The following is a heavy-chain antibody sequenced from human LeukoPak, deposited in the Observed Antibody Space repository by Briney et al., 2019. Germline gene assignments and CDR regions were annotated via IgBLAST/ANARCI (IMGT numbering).Heavy chain of an antibody. CDR3: ARGYSSSWYEY. Sequence: GASVKVSCKASGYTFTRSDINWVRQATGQGLEWMGWMNPNSGNTGYAQKFQGRVTMTRNTSTSTAYMELSSLRSEDTAMYYCARGYSSSWYEYWGQGTLVTVSS. J-gene: IGHJ4*02. D-gene: IGHD6-13*01. CDR1: GYTFTRSD. V-gene: IGHV1-8*01. CDR2: MNPNSGNT.